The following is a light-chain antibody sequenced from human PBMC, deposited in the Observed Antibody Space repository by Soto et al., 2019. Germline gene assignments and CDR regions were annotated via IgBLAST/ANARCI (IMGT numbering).Light chain of an antibody. V-gene: IGLV2-8*01. CDR2: EVV. Sequence: QSALTQPPSASGSPGQSVTISCTGTKSDIGVYDFVSWYQHHPGKAPRLIIYEVVQRPSGVPDRFSGSKSGNTASLTVSGLQAADEDDYFCKSYAGSNTNVFGSGTKLTVL. J-gene: IGLJ1*01. CDR3: KSYAGSNTNV. CDR1: KSDIGVYDF.